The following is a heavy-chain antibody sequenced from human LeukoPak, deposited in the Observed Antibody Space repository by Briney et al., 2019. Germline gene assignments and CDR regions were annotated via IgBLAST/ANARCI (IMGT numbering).Heavy chain of an antibody. Sequence: SQTLSLTCTVSGVSISSGDYYWRWLRQPPGKGLEWIGYIYYSGSTYYNPSLKSRVTISVDTSKNQFSLKLSSVTAADTAVYYCAREPYDYVWGSYPVGYFDYWGQGTLVTVSS. V-gene: IGHV4-30-4*01. J-gene: IGHJ4*02. CDR1: GVSISSGDYY. D-gene: IGHD3-16*02. CDR2: IYYSGST. CDR3: AREPYDYVWGSYPVGYFDY.